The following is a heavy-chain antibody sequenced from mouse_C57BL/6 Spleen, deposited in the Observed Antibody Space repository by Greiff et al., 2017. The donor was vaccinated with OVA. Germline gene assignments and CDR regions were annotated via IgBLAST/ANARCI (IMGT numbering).Heavy chain of an antibody. CDR1: GYTFTSYW. CDR3: AIYGSSFYYYAMDY. CDR2: IDPSDSYT. D-gene: IGHD1-1*01. Sequence: QVQLQQPGAELVMPGASVKLSCKASGYTFTSYWMHWVKQRPGQGLEWIGEIDPSDSYTNYNQKFKGKSTLTVDKSSSTAYMQLSSLTSEDSAVYYCAIYGSSFYYYAMDYWGQGTSVTVSS. V-gene: IGHV1-69*01. J-gene: IGHJ4*01.